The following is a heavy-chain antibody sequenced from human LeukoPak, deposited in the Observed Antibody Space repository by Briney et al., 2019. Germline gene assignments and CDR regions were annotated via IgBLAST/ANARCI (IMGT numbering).Heavy chain of an antibody. CDR3: ARDRDWYTFDY. D-gene: IGHD2-21*01. CDR2: IKQDGSEK. Sequence: GGSLRLSCAASGFTFSSYWMDWVRQAPGKGLEWVANIKQDGSEKYYVDSVKGRFTISRDNAKNSPYLQMNSLRADDTAVYYCARDRDWYTFDYWGQGALVTVSS. J-gene: IGHJ4*02. CDR1: GFTFSSYW. V-gene: IGHV3-7*01.